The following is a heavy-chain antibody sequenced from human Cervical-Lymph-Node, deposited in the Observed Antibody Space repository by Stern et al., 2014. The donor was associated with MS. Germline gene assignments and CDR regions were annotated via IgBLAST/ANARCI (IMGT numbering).Heavy chain of an antibody. V-gene: IGHV4-59*01. J-gene: IGHJ4*02. CDR1: GGSISSFY. D-gene: IGHD6-13*01. CDR2: IYYNGNT. CDR3: ARGFSSSWYRAPYFDY. Sequence: QVQLQESDPGLVKPSQTLSLTCTVSGGSISSFYWSWIRQPPGKGLEWIGYIYYNGNTNYNPSLKSRVTISKDTSNIQFSLKLSSVTAADTAVYYCARGFSSSWYRAPYFDYWGQGSLVTVSS.